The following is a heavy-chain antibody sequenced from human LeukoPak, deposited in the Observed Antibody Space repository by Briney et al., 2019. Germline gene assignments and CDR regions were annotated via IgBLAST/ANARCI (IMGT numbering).Heavy chain of an antibody. CDR3: ALAPNSNWFDF. CDR2: IHDSGNS. J-gene: IGHJ5*01. D-gene: IGHD2-8*01. V-gene: IGHV4-59*08. Sequence: SETLSLTCSVSGDSVSNFYWNWIRQPPGKRMEWIRNIHDSGNSNYNPSLQSRVTMSIDTSRRQLFLKLTSVTAADTAIYYCALAPNSNWFDFWGRGTLVTVSS. CDR1: GDSVSNFY.